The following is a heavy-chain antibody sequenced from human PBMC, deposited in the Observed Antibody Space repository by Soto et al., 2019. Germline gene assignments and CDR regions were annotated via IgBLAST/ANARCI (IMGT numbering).Heavy chain of an antibody. V-gene: IGHV4-34*01. Sequence: QVQLQQWGAGLLKPSETLSLTCAVYGGSFSGYYWSWIRQPRGKGLGWIGEINHTASTNYNPSLKSRVTISVDTSKGQFSLKLSSVTAADTAVYYCARGRRKGSGSYPSNHANFDRWGQGTLVTVSS. CDR2: INHTAST. D-gene: IGHD3-10*01. CDR1: GGSFSGYY. CDR3: ARGRRKGSGSYPSNHANFDR. J-gene: IGHJ5*02.